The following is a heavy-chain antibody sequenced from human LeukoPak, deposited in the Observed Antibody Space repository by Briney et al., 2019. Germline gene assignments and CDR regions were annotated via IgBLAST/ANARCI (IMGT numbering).Heavy chain of an antibody. CDR3: ARLVDTAMGYSDY. CDR2: IGTAGDT. CDR1: GFTFSSYD. V-gene: IGHV3-13*01. J-gene: IGHJ4*02. D-gene: IGHD5-18*01. Sequence: GGSLRLSCAASGFTFSSYDMHWVRQATGKGLEWVSAIGTAGDTYYPGSVKGRFTISRENAKNSLYLQMNSLRAEDTAVYYCARLVDTAMGYSDYWGQGTLVTVSS.